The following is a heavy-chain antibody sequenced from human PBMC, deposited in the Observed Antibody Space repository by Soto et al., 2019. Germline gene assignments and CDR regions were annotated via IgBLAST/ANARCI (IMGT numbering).Heavy chain of an antibody. D-gene: IGHD6-19*01. CDR3: ARAIAEQWLVLYYFDY. CDR1: GYTFTSYA. Sequence: GASVKVSCKASGYTFTSYAMHWVRQAPGQRLEWMGWINAGNGNTKYSQKFQGRVTITRDTSASTAYMELSSLRSEDTAVYYCARAIAEQWLVLYYFDYWGQGTLVTVSS. J-gene: IGHJ4*02. V-gene: IGHV1-3*01. CDR2: INAGNGNT.